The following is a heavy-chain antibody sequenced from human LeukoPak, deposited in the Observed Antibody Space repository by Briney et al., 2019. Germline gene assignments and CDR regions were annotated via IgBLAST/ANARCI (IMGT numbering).Heavy chain of an antibody. J-gene: IGHJ6*02. CDR2: INHSGST. D-gene: IGHD3-10*01. CDR3: ARDRGLWFGELLSYYYYYGMDV. Sequence: SETLSLTCAVYGGSFSGYYWSWIRQPPGKGLEWIGEINHSGSTNYNPSLKSRVTISVDTSKNQFSPKLSSVTAADTAVYYCARDRGLWFGELLSYYYYYGMDVWGQGTTVTVSS. V-gene: IGHV4-34*01. CDR1: GGSFSGYY.